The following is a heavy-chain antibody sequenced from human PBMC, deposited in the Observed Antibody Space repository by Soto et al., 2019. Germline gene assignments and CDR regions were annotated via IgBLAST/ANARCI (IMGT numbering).Heavy chain of an antibody. J-gene: IGHJ4*02. CDR1: GYDFTTYG. V-gene: IGHV1-18*01. Sequence: QVHLVQSGAEVKKSGASGKVSCKGSGYDFTTYGITWVRQAPGQGLEWMAWISAHNGNTDYAQKLQGRVTVTRDTATSTAYMELRSQRSDDTAVYYCARGRYGDYWGQGALVTVSS. CDR2: ISAHNGNT. CDR3: ARGRYGDY. D-gene: IGHD1-1*01.